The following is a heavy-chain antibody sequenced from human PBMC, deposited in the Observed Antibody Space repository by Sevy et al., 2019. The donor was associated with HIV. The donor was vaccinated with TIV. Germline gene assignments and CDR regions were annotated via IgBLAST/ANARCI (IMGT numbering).Heavy chain of an antibody. D-gene: IGHD3-3*01. CDR1: GYTFTGYY. CDR2: INPNSGGT. J-gene: IGHJ6*02. CDR3: ARADTYYDLWSPHYGMDV. Sequence: ASVKVSCKASGYTFTGYYMHWVRQAPGQGLEWMGWINPNSGGTNYAQKFQGRVTMTRDTSISTAYMELSRLRSDDTAVYYCARADTYYDLWSPHYGMDVWGQGTTVTVSS. V-gene: IGHV1-2*02.